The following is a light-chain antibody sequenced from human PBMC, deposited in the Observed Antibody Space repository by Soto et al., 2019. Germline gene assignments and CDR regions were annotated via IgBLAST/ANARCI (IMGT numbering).Light chain of an antibody. Sequence: QSALTQPRSVSGSPGQSVTISCTGTSSDVGDYNDVSWYQQYPGTAPKLVIYDVSKRPSGVPDRFSGSKSGNTASLTISGLQAEDEADYYCCSFAGSYTFWVFGGGTKVTVL. CDR3: CSFAGSYTFWV. V-gene: IGLV2-11*01. CDR2: DVS. CDR1: SSDVGDYND. J-gene: IGLJ3*02.